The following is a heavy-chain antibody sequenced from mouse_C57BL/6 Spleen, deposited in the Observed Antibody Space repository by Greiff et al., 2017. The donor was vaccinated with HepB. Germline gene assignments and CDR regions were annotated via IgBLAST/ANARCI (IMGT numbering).Heavy chain of an antibody. V-gene: IGHV3-6*01. CDR2: ISYDGSN. CDR1: GYSITSGYY. D-gene: IGHD1-1*02. J-gene: IGHJ2*01. Sequence: EVKLLESGPGLVKPSQSLSLTCSVTGYSITSGYYWNWIRQFPGNKLEWMGYISYDGSNNYNPTFKNRTSITRDTSKNQFFLKLNSVTTEDTATYYCARTRYGYFDYWGQGTTLTVSS. CDR3: ARTRYGYFDY.